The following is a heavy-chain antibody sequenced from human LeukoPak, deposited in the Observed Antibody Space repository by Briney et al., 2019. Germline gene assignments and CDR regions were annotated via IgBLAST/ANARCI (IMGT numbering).Heavy chain of an antibody. CDR1: GYTFTSYD. V-gene: IGHV1-8*01. Sequence: ASVKVSCKASGYTFTSYDINWVRQATGQGLEGMGWMNPNSGNTGYAQKFQGRVTMTRDTSISTAYMELSRLRSDDTAVYYCAREISIAVAGTRYFQHWGQGTLVTVSS. CDR3: AREISIAVAGTRYFQH. D-gene: IGHD6-19*01. J-gene: IGHJ1*01. CDR2: MNPNSGNT.